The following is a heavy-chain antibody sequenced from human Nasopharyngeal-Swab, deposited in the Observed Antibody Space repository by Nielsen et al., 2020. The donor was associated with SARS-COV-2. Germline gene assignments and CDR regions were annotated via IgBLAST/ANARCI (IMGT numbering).Heavy chain of an antibody. CDR1: GYSFTSYW. J-gene: IGHJ5*02. D-gene: IGHD3-3*01. V-gene: IGHV5-51*01. CDR2: IYPGDSDT. CDR3: ARLVSGTYNWFDP. Sequence: GGSLRLSCKGSGYSFTSYWIGWVRQMPGKGLEWMGIIYPGDSDTRYSPSLQGQVTISADKSISTAYLQWSSLKASDTAMYYCARLVSGTYNWFDPWGQGTLVTVSS.